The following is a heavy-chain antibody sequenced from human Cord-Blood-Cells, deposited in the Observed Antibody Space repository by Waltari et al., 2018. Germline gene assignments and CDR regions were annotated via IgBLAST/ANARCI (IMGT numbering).Heavy chain of an antibody. J-gene: IGHJ4*02. Sequence: QVQLVESGGGVVQPGRSLRLSCAASGFTFSSYAMHWVGQAPGKGLEWVAVISYDGSNKYYADSVKGRFTISRDNSKNTLYLQMNSLRAEDTAVYYCARERREWELLHFLDYWGQGTLVTVSS. D-gene: IGHD1-26*01. CDR2: ISYDGSNK. CDR1: GFTFSSYA. V-gene: IGHV3-30-3*01. CDR3: ARERREWELLHFLDY.